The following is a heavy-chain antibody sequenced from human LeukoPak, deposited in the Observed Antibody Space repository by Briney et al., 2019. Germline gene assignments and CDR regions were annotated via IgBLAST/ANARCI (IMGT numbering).Heavy chain of an antibody. V-gene: IGHV4-59*01. CDR2: IYYSGSI. J-gene: IGHJ4*02. D-gene: IGHD3-22*01. CDR3: ARENPSGYYNRPIDY. CDR1: GASISSYY. Sequence: SETLSLTCTVSGASISSYYWSWIRQPPGKGLEWIGDIYYSGSIKYNPSLKSRVTMSVDASKNQFSLKLSTVTAADTAIYYCARENPSGYYNRPIDYWGQGTLVTVSS.